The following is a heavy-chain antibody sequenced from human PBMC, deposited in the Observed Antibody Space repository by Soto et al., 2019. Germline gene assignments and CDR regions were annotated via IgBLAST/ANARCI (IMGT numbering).Heavy chain of an antibody. Sequence: EVRLFESGGGLVQPGGSLRLSCAASGFTFSVYAMRWVRQAPGKGLEWVSGISGSGDSTHYADSVKGRFTVSRDNSKSMLYLQPPSLRAEDTAIYYCAKALYGGFTYWGQGTLVTVSS. CDR2: ISGSGDST. V-gene: IGHV3-23*01. D-gene: IGHD3-10*01. CDR1: GFTFSVYA. J-gene: IGHJ4*02. CDR3: AKALYGGFTY.